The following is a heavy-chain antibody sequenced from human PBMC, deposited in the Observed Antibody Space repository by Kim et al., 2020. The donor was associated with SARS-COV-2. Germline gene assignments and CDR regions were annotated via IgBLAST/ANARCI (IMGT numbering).Heavy chain of an antibody. CDR3: AREPRYSGDQGYYG. D-gene: IGHD4-17*01. CDR2: IRCDGSNT. V-gene: IGHV3-20*04. J-gene: IGHJ6*01. Sequence: GGSLRLSCAASGFTFANYAMHWVRQAPGKGLEWVSVIRCDGSNTGYADSVKGRFTVSRDNAKNSLYLQMNSLRTEDTAFYFCAREPRYSGDQGYYG. CDR1: GFTFANYA.